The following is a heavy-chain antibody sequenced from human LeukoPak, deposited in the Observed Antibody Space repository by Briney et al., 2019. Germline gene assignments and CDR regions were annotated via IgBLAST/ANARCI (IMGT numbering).Heavy chain of an antibody. Sequence: ASVKVSCKASGYTFTSYDINWVRQATGQGLELMGWMNPNSGNTGYAQKFQGRVTMTRNTSISTAYMELSSLRSEDTAVYYCARGGLRGYDILTGYTHYMDVWGKGTTVTVSS. CDR1: GYTFTSYD. CDR3: ARGGLRGYDILTGYTHYMDV. D-gene: IGHD3-9*01. V-gene: IGHV1-8*01. J-gene: IGHJ6*03. CDR2: MNPNSGNT.